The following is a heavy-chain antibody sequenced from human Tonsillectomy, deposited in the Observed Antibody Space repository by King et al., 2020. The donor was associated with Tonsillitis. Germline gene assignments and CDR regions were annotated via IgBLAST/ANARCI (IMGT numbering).Heavy chain of an antibody. D-gene: IGHD4-11*01. CDR1: GFNLDDYT. Sequence: VQLVESGGVVIQPGGSLRLSCAASGFNLDDYTMHWVRQAPGKGLEWVSLINWDGGSTSYADSVKGRFTISRDNSKDSLYLQMNSLRTEDSALYYCAKETTDGGIDYWGQGTLVTVSS. CDR2: INWDGGST. V-gene: IGHV3-43*01. J-gene: IGHJ4*02. CDR3: AKETTDGGIDY.